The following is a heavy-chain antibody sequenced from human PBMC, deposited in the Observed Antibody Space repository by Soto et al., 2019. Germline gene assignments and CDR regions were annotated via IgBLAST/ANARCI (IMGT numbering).Heavy chain of an antibody. V-gene: IGHV3-30-3*01. D-gene: IGHD4-17*01. Sequence: GWSLRLSCSASGFTFNIYALHWFRQAPGKGLEWVAVISFDGTKKYYSDSVKGRFTISRDNLKNTLYLQMNNLRVEDAALYFCAREDDYGYRYINYGLDVWGQGTTVTVSS. J-gene: IGHJ6*02. CDR3: AREDDYGYRYINYGLDV. CDR1: GFTFNIYA. CDR2: ISFDGTKK.